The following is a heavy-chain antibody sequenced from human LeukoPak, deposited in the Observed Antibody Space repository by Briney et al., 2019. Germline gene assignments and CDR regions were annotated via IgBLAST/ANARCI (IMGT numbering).Heavy chain of an antibody. V-gene: IGHV3-21*04. CDR3: ARDSSSWYNHFDY. D-gene: IGHD6-13*01. CDR1: GFTFSSYS. J-gene: IGHJ4*02. Sequence: PGGSLRLSCAASGFTFSSYSMNWVRQAPGKGLEWVSSISSSSSYIYYADSVKGRFTISRDNAKNSLYLQMNSLRAEDTAVYYCARDSSSWYNHFDYWGQGTLVTVSS. CDR2: ISSSSSYI.